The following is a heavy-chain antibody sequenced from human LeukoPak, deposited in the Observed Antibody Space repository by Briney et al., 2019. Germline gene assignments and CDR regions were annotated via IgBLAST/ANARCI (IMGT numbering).Heavy chain of an antibody. CDR3: ARPEDSSGYPTCFDY. V-gene: IGHV3-48*03. CDR2: ISSSGSTI. J-gene: IGHJ4*02. CDR1: GFTFSSYE. Sequence: GGSLRLSCAASGFTFSSYEMNWVRQAPGKGLEWVSYISSSGSTIYYADSVKGRFTISGDNAKNSLYLQMNSLRAEDTAVYYCARPEDSSGYPTCFDYWGQGTLVTVSS. D-gene: IGHD3-22*01.